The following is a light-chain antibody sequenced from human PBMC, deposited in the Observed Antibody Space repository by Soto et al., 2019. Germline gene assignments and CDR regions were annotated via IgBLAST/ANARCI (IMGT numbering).Light chain of an antibody. CDR2: KIS. J-gene: IGKJ1*01. V-gene: IGKV2-24*01. CDR1: QSLVHSDGNTY. Sequence: DIVMTQTPLSSRVTLGQPASISCRSSQSLVHSDGNTYLNWLHQRPGQPPRLLLYKISNRFFGVPDRSSGSGAGTHFTLTINRVEAEDVGVYYCMQATQPTWTFGQGTKVDIK. CDR3: MQATQPTWT.